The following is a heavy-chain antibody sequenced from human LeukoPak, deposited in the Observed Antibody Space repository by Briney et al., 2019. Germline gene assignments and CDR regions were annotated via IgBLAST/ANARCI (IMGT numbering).Heavy chain of an antibody. V-gene: IGHV3-73*01. D-gene: IGHD5-18*01. CDR2: ITSKPNNYAT. J-gene: IGHJ4*02. CDR1: GFTFSGSA. Sequence: GGSLKLSCAASGFTFSGSAMHWVRQASGKGLEWVGRITSKPNNYATEYAAPVKGRFTISRDDSKNTAYLQMNSLKTEDTAVYYCTRHGRYSHGYQAFDYWGQGILVIVSS. CDR3: TRHGRYSHGYQAFDY.